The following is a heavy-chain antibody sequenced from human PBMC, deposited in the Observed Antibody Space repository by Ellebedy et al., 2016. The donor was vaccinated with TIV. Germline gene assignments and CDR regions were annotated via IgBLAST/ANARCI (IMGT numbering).Heavy chain of an antibody. V-gene: IGHV1-46*01. CDR2: INPSANTT. CDR1: GYTFSSYY. D-gene: IGHD3-10*02. J-gene: IGHJ4*02. CDR3: SRLGSGD. Sequence: AASVKVSCKAFGYTFSSYYLHWVRQAPGQGLEWMGLINPSANTTTYARKFQDRVSMTRDSSTNTVYMELTNLRSDDTAIYYCSRLGSGDWGQGTLVTVSS.